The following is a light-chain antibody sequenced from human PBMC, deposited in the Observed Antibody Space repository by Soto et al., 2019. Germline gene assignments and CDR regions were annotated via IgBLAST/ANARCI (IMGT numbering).Light chain of an antibody. CDR1: QTISNY. CDR2: AAS. V-gene: IGKV1-39*01. J-gene: IGKJ4*01. CDR3: QQSYTTPPT. Sequence: DIQVTQSPSSLSASVGDRVTITCRSSQTISNYLNWYQQKPGKAPKLLIYAASSLQSGVPLRFSGSGSGTDFTLTITSLQPEDFATYYCQQSYTTPPTFGGGTKEEI.